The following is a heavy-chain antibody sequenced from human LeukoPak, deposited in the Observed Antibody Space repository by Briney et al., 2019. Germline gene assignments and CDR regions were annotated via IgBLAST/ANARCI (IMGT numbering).Heavy chain of an antibody. D-gene: IGHD5-18*01. V-gene: IGHV4-39*07. CDR3: ARGGGYSYGPVNYYYYYMDV. CDR2: IYYSGST. CDR1: GGSIGSSSYY. J-gene: IGHJ6*03. Sequence: PSETLSLTCTVSGGSIGSSSYYWGWIRQPPGKGLEWIGSIYYSGSTYYNPSLKSRVTISVDTSKNQFSLKLSSVTAADTAVYYCARGGGYSYGPVNYYYYYMDVWGKGTTVTVSS.